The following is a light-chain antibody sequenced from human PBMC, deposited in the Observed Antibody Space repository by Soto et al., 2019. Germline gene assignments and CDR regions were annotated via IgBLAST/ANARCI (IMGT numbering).Light chain of an antibody. Sequence: QSVLTQPVSVSGSPGQSITISCSGTSSDVGAYNYVSWYQQHPDKAPKLMIYEVTTRPSGVSDRFSGSKSGKTASLTISGLQAEDEADYHCSSYSSNSTLYVFGTGTKVTVL. CDR3: SSYSSNSTLYV. CDR2: EVT. J-gene: IGLJ1*01. V-gene: IGLV2-14*01. CDR1: SSDVGAYNY.